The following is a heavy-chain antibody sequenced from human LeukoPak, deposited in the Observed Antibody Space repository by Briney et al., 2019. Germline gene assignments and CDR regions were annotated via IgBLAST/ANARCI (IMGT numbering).Heavy chain of an antibody. V-gene: IGHV4-4*07. J-gene: IGHJ4*02. CDR3: ARSSSSWSAFDY. CDR1: GGSISYYY. D-gene: IGHD6-13*01. CDR2: IYTSGRT. Sequence: PSETLSLTCTVSGGSISYYYWNWIRQPAGKGLEWIGRIYTSGRTYYNPSLKSRVSMSVDTSKNQFSLKLSSVTAADTAVYYCARSSSSWSAFDYWGQGTLVTVSS.